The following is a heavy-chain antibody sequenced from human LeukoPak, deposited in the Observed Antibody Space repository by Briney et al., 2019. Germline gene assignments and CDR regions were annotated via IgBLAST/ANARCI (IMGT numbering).Heavy chain of an antibody. V-gene: IGHV1-46*01. CDR3: ARELTGASIRHFDY. J-gene: IGHJ4*02. CDR1: GYSFTSYY. Sequence: ASVKVSCKASGYSFTSYYMHWVRQAPGQGLEWMGLINPSGSSTTYAQKFQGRVTMTRDMSTSTDYMELTSLTSDDTAVYYCARELTGASIRHFDYWGQGTLVTVSS. CDR2: INPSGSST. D-gene: IGHD2-21*01.